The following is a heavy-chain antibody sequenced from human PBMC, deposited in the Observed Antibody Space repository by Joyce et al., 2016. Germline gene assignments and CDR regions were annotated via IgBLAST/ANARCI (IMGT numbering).Heavy chain of an antibody. CDR1: GFTFSIYG. CDR2: ISYDGSNK. D-gene: IGHD2-2*01. V-gene: IGHV3-30*18. J-gene: IGHJ3*02. Sequence: VQLVESGGGVVQPGMSLRLSCAASGFTFSIYGMHWVRQAPGKGLGWVAVISYDGSNKHYRDSVKGRFTNSRDNSKNTLYLQMNDLRAEDTAVYYCAKFFMSATPSPNDAFDIWGQGTMVTVSS. CDR3: AKFFMSATPSPNDAFDI.